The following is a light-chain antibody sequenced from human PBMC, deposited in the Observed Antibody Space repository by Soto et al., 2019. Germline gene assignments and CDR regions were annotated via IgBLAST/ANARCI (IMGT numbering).Light chain of an antibody. CDR3: SSYGGSNTVV. CDR2: EVS. CDR1: SSDVGGYNY. J-gene: IGLJ2*01. V-gene: IGLV2-8*01. Sequence: QSALTQPPSASGSPGQSVTISCTGSSSDVGGYNYVSWYQQHPGKAPKLMIYEVSKRPSGVPDRHSGSKSGNTASLTVSGLEAEDEAEYYCSSYGGSNTVVFGGGTKLTVL.